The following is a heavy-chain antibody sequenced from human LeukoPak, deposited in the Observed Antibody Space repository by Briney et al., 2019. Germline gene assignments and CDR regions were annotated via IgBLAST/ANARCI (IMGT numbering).Heavy chain of an antibody. CDR2: IYYSGTT. J-gene: IGHJ4*02. Sequence: SETLSLTCTVSGGSISSYYRSWIRQPPGKGLEWIGYIYYSGTTNYNPSLKSRVTISVDTSKNQFSLKLSSVTAADTAVYYCARERYSGSYWYYFDYWGQGTLVTVSS. D-gene: IGHD1-26*01. CDR3: ARERYSGSYWYYFDY. V-gene: IGHV4-59*01. CDR1: GGSISSYY.